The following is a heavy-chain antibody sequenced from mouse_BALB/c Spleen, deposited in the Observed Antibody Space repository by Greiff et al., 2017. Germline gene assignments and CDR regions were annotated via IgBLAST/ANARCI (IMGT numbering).Heavy chain of an antibody. Sequence: EVKVEESGGGLVQPGGSLKLSCAASGFTFSSYGMSWVRQTPDKRLELVATINSNGGSTYYPDSVKGRFTISRDYAKNTLYLQMSSLKSEDTAMYYCARDGRGFEYWGQGNLVTVAA. CDR2: INSNGGST. CDR3: ARDGRGFEY. CDR1: GFTFSSYG. V-gene: IGHV5-6-3*01. J-gene: IGHJ3*01.